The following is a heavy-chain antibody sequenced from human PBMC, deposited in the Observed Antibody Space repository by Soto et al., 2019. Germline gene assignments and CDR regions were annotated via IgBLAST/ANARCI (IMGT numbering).Heavy chain of an antibody. D-gene: IGHD6-6*01. J-gene: IGHJ4*02. Sequence: QLQLQESGPGLVKPSETLSLTCTVSGGSISSSSYYWGWIRQPPGKGLEWIGSIYYSGSTYYNPSLQSRVTISVDTSKNQFSLKLSSVTAADTAVYYCARQVYSSSSCFDYWGQGTLVTVSS. CDR2: IYYSGST. V-gene: IGHV4-39*01. CDR1: GGSISSSSYY. CDR3: ARQVYSSSSCFDY.